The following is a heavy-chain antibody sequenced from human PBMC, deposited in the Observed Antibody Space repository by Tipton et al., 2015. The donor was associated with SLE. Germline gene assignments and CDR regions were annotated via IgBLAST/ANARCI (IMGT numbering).Heavy chain of an antibody. Sequence: QLVQSGAEVKKPGASVKVSCKASGYTFTDYYIHWMRQAPGQGLEWMGWINPDSAGTNYARSFQGRVTMTRDTSINTAYMELSGLISDDTTVYYCARVHRRGVEVPAAMTAFDIWGQGTMVTVSS. CDR3: ARVHRRGVEVPAAMTAFDI. V-gene: IGHV1-2*02. CDR1: GYTFTDYY. CDR2: INPDSAGT. D-gene: IGHD2-2*01. J-gene: IGHJ3*02.